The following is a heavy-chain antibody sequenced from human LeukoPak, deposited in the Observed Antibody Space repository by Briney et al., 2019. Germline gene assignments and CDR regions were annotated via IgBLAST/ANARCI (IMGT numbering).Heavy chain of an antibody. CDR3: ARHSPDIVVVPAAPLDY. J-gene: IGHJ4*02. Sequence: RPSETLSLTCTVSGGSISSYYWSWIRQPPGKGLEWIGYIYYSGSTNYNPSLKSRVTISVDTSKNQFSLKLSSVTAADTAVYYCARHSPDIVVVPAAPLDYWGQGTLVTVSS. CDR2: IYYSGST. D-gene: IGHD2-2*01. CDR1: GGSISSYY. V-gene: IGHV4-59*08.